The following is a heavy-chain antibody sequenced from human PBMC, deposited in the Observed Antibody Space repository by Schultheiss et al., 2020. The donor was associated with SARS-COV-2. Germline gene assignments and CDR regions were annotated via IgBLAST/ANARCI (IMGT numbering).Heavy chain of an antibody. CDR2: ISYDGSNK. CDR1: GFTFSSYG. CDR3: ARVGVAAAALAS. V-gene: IGHV3-30*03. Sequence: GESLKISCAASGFTFSSYGMHWVRQAPGKGLEWVAVISYDGSNKYYADSVKGRFTISRDNAKNSLYLQMNSLRDEDTAVYYCARVGVAAAALASWGQGTLVTVSS. D-gene: IGHD6-13*01. J-gene: IGHJ5*02.